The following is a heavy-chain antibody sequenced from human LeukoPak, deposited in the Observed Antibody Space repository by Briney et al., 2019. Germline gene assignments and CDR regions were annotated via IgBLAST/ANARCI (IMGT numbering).Heavy chain of an antibody. CDR2: IHYSGST. D-gene: IGHD2-15*01. J-gene: IGHJ6*03. V-gene: IGHV4-39*01. CDR3: ARTYSYYHYMDV. Sequence: SETLSLTCTVSGGSISSSSYYWGWIRQPPGKGLEWIANIHYSGSTYYNPSLKSRVTISVDTSKNQFSLKLSSVAAADTALYYCARTYSYYHYMDVWGKETKVTVSS. CDR1: GGSISSSSYY.